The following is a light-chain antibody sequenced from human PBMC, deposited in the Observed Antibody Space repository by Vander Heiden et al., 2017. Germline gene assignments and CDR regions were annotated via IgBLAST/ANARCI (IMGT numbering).Light chain of an antibody. J-gene: IGLJ1*01. CDR1: SSNIGNNY. Sequence: QSVLTQPPSVSAAPGQKVTISCSGSSSNIGNNYVSWYQQLPGTAPKLLIYDNNKRPSGIPDRFSGSKSGTSATLGITGLQTGDEADYYCGTWDSSLSDYVFGTGTKVTGL. CDR2: DNN. CDR3: GTWDSSLSDYV. V-gene: IGLV1-51*01.